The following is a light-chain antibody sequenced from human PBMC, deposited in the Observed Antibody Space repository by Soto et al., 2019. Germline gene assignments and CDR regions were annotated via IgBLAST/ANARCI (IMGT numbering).Light chain of an antibody. Sequence: QSALTQPASVSASPGQSITISCTGTSSDVGGYNYVSWYQQHPGKAPKLMIYDVSNRPSGVSNRFSGSKSGNTASLTISGLQAEDEADYYCSSYTSSSTLYVFGTGTKVTLL. V-gene: IGLV2-14*01. CDR1: SSDVGGYNY. CDR3: SSYTSSSTLYV. J-gene: IGLJ1*01. CDR2: DVS.